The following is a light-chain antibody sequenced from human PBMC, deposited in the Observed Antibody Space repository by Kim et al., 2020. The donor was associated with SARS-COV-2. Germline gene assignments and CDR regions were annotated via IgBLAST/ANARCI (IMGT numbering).Light chain of an antibody. CDR2: GAF. V-gene: IGKV3-15*01. J-gene: IGKJ4*01. CDR3: QHYNNQPLT. Sequence: EIVMTQSPATLSVSPGERVTLSCRASQSVSSNLAWYQQRPGQAPRLLIFGAFTRVTGIPDRFSGSGSGTEFTLTISSLQSEDFAVYYCQHYNNQPLTFGRGTKVDIK. CDR1: QSVSSN.